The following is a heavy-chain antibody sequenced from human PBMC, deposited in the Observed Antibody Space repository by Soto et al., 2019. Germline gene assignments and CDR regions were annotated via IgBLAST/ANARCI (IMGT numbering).Heavy chain of an antibody. CDR3: ARDQDTYGQAVFDS. V-gene: IGHV3-74*01. CDR1: GFTLSSRW. CDR2: IKTDGTST. Sequence: EVQLVESGGGLVQPWGSLRLSCAASGFTLSSRWMHWVRQAPGKGLVWVSRIKTDGTSTSYADSVKGRFTISRDNAKNTLYLQMNSLRAEDTAMYYCARDQDTYGQAVFDSWGQGTLVTVSS. J-gene: IGHJ4*02. D-gene: IGHD2-15*01.